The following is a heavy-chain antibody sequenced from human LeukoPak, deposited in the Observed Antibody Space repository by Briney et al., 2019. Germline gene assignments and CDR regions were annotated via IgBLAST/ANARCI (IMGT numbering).Heavy chain of an antibody. Sequence: ASVKVSCKVSGYTLTELSMHWVRQAPGKGLEWMGGFDPEDGETIYALKFQGRVTMTEDTSTDTAYMELSSLRSEDTAGYYCASHVGVITTGFWFDPWGQGTLVTVSS. D-gene: IGHD3-22*01. CDR2: FDPEDGET. V-gene: IGHV1-24*01. CDR3: ASHVGVITTGFWFDP. CDR1: GYTLTELS. J-gene: IGHJ5*02.